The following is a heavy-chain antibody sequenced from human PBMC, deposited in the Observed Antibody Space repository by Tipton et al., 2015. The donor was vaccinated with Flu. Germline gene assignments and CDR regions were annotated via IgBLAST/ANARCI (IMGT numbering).Heavy chain of an antibody. D-gene: IGHD3-10*01. CDR1: GYSISSGYY. V-gene: IGHV4-38-2*01. CDR3: ARRGAVLLFDY. Sequence: TLSFTCAVSGYSISSGYYWGWIRQPPGKGLEWIGSIYHSGSTYYNPSLKSRVTISVDTSKNQFSLKLSSVTAADTAVYYCARRGAVLLFDYWGQGTLVTVSS. J-gene: IGHJ4*02. CDR2: IYHSGST.